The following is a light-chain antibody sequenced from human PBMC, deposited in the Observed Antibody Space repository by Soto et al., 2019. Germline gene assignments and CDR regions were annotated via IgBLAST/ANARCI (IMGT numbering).Light chain of an antibody. CDR3: AAWDDSLNGPV. CDR1: SSNIGSNT. CDR2: INN. V-gene: IGLV1-44*01. Sequence: QSLLTQPPSASGTPGQRVTISCSGSSSNIGSNTVNWYQQLPGTAPKLLIYINNQRPSGVPDRFSCSKSGTSASLAISGLQSEDEADYYCAAWDDSLNGPVFGGGTKLTVL. J-gene: IGLJ3*02.